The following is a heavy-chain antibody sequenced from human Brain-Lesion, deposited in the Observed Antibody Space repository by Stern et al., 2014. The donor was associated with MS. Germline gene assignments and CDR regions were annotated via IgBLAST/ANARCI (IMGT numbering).Heavy chain of an antibody. V-gene: IGHV4-4*02. CDR2: IYHSGGT. Sequence: QVQLVQSGPGLVKPSGTLSLTCAVSGGSISSSNWWGWVRQSPGKGLEWIGEIYHSGGTKYSPSFESRVIISVDKSKNQFPLKLSYVTAADTAVYYCARELPDLNAFDIWGQGTMVTVSS. D-gene: IGHD1-14*01. CDR1: GGSISSSNW. CDR3: ARELPDLNAFDI. J-gene: IGHJ3*02.